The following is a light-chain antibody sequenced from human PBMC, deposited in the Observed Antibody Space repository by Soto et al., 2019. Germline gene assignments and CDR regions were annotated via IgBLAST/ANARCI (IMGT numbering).Light chain of an antibody. CDR2: QIS. CDR3: MQTTQFPYS. CDR1: QSLEHSDGNTY. J-gene: IGKJ2*01. V-gene: IGKV2-24*01. Sequence: DFVMTQIPLSSPVTLGQPASISCRSSQSLEHSDGNTYLSWLQQRPGQPPRLLIYQISNRFSGVPDRFTGSGAGTDFTLKISRVETEDVGVYYCMQTTQFPYSFGQGTKLEI.